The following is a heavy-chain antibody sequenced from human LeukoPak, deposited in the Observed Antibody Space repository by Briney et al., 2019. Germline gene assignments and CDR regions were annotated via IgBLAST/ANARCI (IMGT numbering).Heavy chain of an antibody. Sequence: SETLSLTCTVSGGSISSYYWSWIRQPAGKGLEWIGRIHTSGSTNYNPSLKSRVTMSVDTSKNQFSLKLSSVTAADTAVYYCARSGRDSSSWSNNWFDPWGQGTLVTVSS. CDR2: IHTSGST. J-gene: IGHJ5*02. V-gene: IGHV4-4*07. CDR1: GGSISSYY. CDR3: ARSGRDSSSWSNNWFDP. D-gene: IGHD6-13*01.